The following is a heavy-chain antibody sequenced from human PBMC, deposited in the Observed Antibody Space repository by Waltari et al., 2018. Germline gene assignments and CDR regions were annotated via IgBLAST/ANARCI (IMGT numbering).Heavy chain of an antibody. D-gene: IGHD3-10*01. CDR1: NASIKTEDQY. CDR3: ARVWLVRGIPFDT. CDR2: VHYGGSA. J-gene: IGHJ4*01. V-gene: IGHV4-31*02. Sequence: QVQLQESGPGLVRPSETLSLRCTVSNASIKTEDQYWSWIRHKPGKGLEWIGNVHYGGSAYYIPALKSRVVISVDTSRNEITLRLSSVTVADTAIYYCARVWLVRGIPFDTWGQGTLVTVST.